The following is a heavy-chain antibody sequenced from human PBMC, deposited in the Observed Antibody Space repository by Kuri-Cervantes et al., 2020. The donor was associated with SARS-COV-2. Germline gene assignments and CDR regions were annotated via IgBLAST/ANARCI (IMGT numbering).Heavy chain of an antibody. Sequence: GGSLRLSCAAAGFTFSNAWVNWVRQAPGKGLEWVGRIKSKTDGGTTDYAAPVKGRFTISRDDSKNTLYLQMNSLKTEDTAVYYCTTDTPLSQHYDFWSGYHYGMDVWGQGTTVTVSS. CDR3: TTDTPLSQHYDFWSGYHYGMDV. CDR2: IKSKTDGGTT. D-gene: IGHD3-3*01. V-gene: IGHV3-15*07. CDR1: GFTFSNAW. J-gene: IGHJ6*02.